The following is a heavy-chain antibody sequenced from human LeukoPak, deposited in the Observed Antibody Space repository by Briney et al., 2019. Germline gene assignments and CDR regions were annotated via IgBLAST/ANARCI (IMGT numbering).Heavy chain of an antibody. V-gene: IGHV3-23*01. Sequence: GGSLRLSCAVSGITLSNYGMSWVRQAPGKGLGWVAGISDSGGRTNYADSVKGRFTISRDNSRNTVYLQMNSLRAEDTAVYYCVKGFNWYFELWGRGTLVTVSS. CDR3: VKGFNWYFEL. CDR1: GITLSNYG. CDR2: ISDSGGRT. J-gene: IGHJ2*01.